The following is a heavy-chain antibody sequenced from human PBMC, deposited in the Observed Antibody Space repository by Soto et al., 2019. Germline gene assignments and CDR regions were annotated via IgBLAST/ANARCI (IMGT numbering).Heavy chain of an antibody. Sequence: LRLSCAASGFTFSSYAMSWVRQTPGKGLEWVSAITGSGGTTNYADSVKGRFTISRDNAKNSLYLQMNSLRAEDTAVYYCARWGFRSASCYTRHNWFDPWGKGALVTVAS. CDR1: GFTFSSYA. J-gene: IGHJ5*02. V-gene: IGHV3-23*01. D-gene: IGHD2-2*02. CDR3: ARWGFRSASCYTRHNWFDP. CDR2: ITGSGGTT.